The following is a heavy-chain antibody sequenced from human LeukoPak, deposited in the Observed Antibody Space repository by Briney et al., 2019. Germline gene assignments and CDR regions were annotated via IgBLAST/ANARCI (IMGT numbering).Heavy chain of an antibody. CDR2: INDSGST. J-gene: IGHJ5*02. Sequence: SETLSLTCAVYGGSFSGYYWSWIRQPPGKGLEWIGEINDSGSTNYNPSLKSRVTISVDTSKNQFSLKLSSVTAADTAVYYCAGSYYYGSGSYGSWGQGTLVTVSS. CDR3: AGSYYYGSGSYGS. D-gene: IGHD3-10*01. CDR1: GGSFSGYY. V-gene: IGHV4-34*01.